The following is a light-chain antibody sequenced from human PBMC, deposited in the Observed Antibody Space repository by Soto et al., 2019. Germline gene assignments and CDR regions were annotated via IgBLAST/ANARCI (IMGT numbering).Light chain of an antibody. V-gene: IGKV3-15*01. CDR2: GAS. CDR3: QQYHDWPWT. Sequence: EMVLTQSAGTLSLSPGGRATLSCRASQSIHNNYLAWYQQKPGQAPRLLIYGASTRATGIPARFSGSGSGTEFTLTISSLQSEDFAVYYCQQYHDWPWTFGQGTKVDIK. J-gene: IGKJ1*01. CDR1: QSIHNN.